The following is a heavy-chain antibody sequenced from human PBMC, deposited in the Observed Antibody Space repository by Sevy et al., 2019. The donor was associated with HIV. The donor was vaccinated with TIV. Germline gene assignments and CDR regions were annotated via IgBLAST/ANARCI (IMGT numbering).Heavy chain of an antibody. CDR3: ARVGDSGSYFSYYYYCGMDV. J-gene: IGHJ6*02. V-gene: IGHV1-18*01. CDR2: ISAYNGNT. D-gene: IGHD1-26*01. Sequence: ASVKVSCKASGYTFTSYGISWVRQAPGQGLEWMGWISAYNGNTNYAQKLQGRVTMTTDTSTSTAYMELRSLRSDDTAVYYCARVGDSGSYFSYYYYCGMDVWGQGTTVTVSS. CDR1: GYTFTSYG.